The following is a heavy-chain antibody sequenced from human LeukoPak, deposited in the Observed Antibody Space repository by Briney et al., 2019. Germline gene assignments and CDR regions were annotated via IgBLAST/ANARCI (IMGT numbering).Heavy chain of an antibody. Sequence: GGSLRLSCAASGFTLSSYWVNWVRQAPGKGLEWVANIKQDGSEKYYVDSVKGRFTISRDNAQNSLYLQVNSLRAEDTAVYYCARSRFYFDGTAYYPGSFDSWGQGTLVTFSS. CDR2: IKQDGSEK. D-gene: IGHD3-22*01. J-gene: IGHJ4*02. CDR1: GFTLSSYW. CDR3: ARSRFYFDGTAYYPGSFDS. V-gene: IGHV3-7*01.